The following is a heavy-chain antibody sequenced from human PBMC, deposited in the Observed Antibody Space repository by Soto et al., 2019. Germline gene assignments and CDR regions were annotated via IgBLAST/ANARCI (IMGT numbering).Heavy chain of an antibody. J-gene: IGHJ6*02. CDR1: GFSFSSYA. Sequence: EVQLLESGGGLVQPGGSLRLSCAASGFSFSSYAMSWVRQAPGKGLEWVSAISGSGGSTDYADSVKGRFTISRDNSKNRLYLQMNSLRAEDTAVYYCAKGRFARAGDGMGVWGQGTTVTVSS. CDR2: ISGSGGST. CDR3: AKGRFARAGDGMGV. D-gene: IGHD2-21*01. V-gene: IGHV3-23*01.